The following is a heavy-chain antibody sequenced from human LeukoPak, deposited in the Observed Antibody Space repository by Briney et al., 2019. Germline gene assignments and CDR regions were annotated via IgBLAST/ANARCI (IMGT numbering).Heavy chain of an antibody. V-gene: IGHV3-7*01. CDR2: IKHDSRET. CDR1: RFSISTNW. Sequence: PGGSVTLACAPSRFSISTNWMSWVRQVPGKGLESVAHIKHDSRETYYVDTVRGRFIISRDNAKNSLYLQMNGLRVEDTAVYHCARGPTDFDASDIWGHGTLVTVSS. J-gene: IGHJ3*02. CDR3: ARGPTDFDASDI.